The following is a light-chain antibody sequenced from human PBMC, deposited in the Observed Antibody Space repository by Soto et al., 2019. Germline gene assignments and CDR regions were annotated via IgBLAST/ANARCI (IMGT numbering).Light chain of an antibody. V-gene: IGKV1-33*01. CDR1: QDISNY. CDR2: DAS. CDR3: QQYDNLPPMYT. J-gene: IGKJ2*01. Sequence: DIQMTQSPSSLSASVGDRVTITCQASQDISNYLNWYQQKPGKAPKLLIYDASNLETGVPSRFSGSGSGTGFTFTISSLQPEDIATYYCQQYDNLPPMYTFGHGTKLEIK.